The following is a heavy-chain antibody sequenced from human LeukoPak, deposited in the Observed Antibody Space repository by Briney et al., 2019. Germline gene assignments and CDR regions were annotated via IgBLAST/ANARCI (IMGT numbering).Heavy chain of an antibody. D-gene: IGHD6-13*01. CDR1: GYTFTGYY. Sequence: ASVKVSCKASGYTFTGYYMHWVRQAPGQGLEWMGRINPNSGGTNYAQKFQGRVTMTRDTSISTAYMELSRLRSDDTAVYYCARGRVAAAGCFDYWGQGTLVTVSS. CDR3: ARGRVAAAGCFDY. J-gene: IGHJ4*02. CDR2: INPNSGGT. V-gene: IGHV1-2*06.